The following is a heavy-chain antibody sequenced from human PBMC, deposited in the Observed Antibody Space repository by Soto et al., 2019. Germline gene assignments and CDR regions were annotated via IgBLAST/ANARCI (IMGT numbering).Heavy chain of an antibody. CDR1: GFTFSSYA. CDR3: DSLVTTIKRFDY. Sequence: GGSLRLSCAASGFTFSSYAMSWVRQAPGKGLEWVSSISGSGGSTYYADSVKGRFTISRDNSKNTLYLQMNSLRAEDTAVYYCDSLVTTIKRFDYWGQGTLVTVSS. CDR2: ISGSGGST. D-gene: IGHD4-4*01. J-gene: IGHJ4*02. V-gene: IGHV3-23*01.